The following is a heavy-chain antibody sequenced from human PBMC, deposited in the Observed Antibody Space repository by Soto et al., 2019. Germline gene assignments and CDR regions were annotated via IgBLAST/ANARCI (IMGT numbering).Heavy chain of an antibody. V-gene: IGHV4-4*02. CDR3: ARVFITLIALNWLDP. CDR2: IYHSGST. J-gene: IGHJ5*02. D-gene: IGHD3-22*01. CDR1: GGSISSSNW. Sequence: SETLSLTCTVSGGSISSSNWWSWVRQPPGKGLEWIGEIYHSGSTNYNPSLKSRVTISVDKSKNQFSLKLSSVTAADTAVYYCARVFITLIALNWLDPWGQGTLVTVSS.